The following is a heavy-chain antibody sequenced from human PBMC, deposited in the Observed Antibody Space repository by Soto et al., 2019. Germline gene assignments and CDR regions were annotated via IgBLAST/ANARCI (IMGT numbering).Heavy chain of an antibody. CDR1: GGSISSSNW. CDR3: ARLLRFLEWLPNAHGMDV. J-gene: IGHJ6*02. CDR2: IYHSGST. V-gene: IGHV4-4*02. D-gene: IGHD3-3*01. Sequence: SETLSLTCAVSGGSISSSNWWSWVRQPPGKGLEWIGEIYHSGSTNYNPSLKSRVTISVDKSKNQFSLKLSSVTAADTAVYYCARLLRFLEWLPNAHGMDVWGQGTTVTVSS.